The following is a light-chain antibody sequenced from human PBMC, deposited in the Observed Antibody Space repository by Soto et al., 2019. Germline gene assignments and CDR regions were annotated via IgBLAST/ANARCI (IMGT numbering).Light chain of an antibody. Sequence: QPVLTQPPSVSAAPGQKVTISCSGSSSNIGNNYVSWYQQLPGTAPKLLIYDNNKRPSGIPDRLSGSKSGTSATLGITGLQTGDEADYYCGTWDSSLSAGVFGGGTKLTVL. CDR3: GTWDSSLSAGV. J-gene: IGLJ2*01. CDR2: DNN. V-gene: IGLV1-51*01. CDR1: SSNIGNNY.